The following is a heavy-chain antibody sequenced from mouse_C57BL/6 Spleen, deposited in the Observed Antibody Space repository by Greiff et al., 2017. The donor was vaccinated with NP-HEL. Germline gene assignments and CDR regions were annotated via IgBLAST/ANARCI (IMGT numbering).Heavy chain of an antibody. CDR2: INPNNGGT. CDR1: GYTFTDYN. V-gene: IGHV1-22*01. CDR3: ARYDGYQAFDY. Sequence: EVQLQQSGPELVKPGASVKMSCKASGYTFTDYNMHWVKQSHGKSLEWIGYINPNNGGTSYNQKFKGKATLTVNKSSSTAYMELRSLTSEESAVYYCARYDGYQAFDYWGQGTTLRVSS. D-gene: IGHD2-3*01. J-gene: IGHJ2*01.